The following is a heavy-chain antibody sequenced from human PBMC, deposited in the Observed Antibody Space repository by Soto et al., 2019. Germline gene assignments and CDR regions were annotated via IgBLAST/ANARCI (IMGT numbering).Heavy chain of an antibody. Sequence: QVQLVESGGGVVQPGRSLRLSCAASGFTFSNYIMHRVRQAPGKGLEWVAIILHDGNNKYYADSVKGRFTISRDNSKNTLYLQMNSLRTEDTAIYYCARDDEGGSYCDLGYWGQGTLVTVSP. CDR2: ILHDGNNK. V-gene: IGHV3-30-3*01. J-gene: IGHJ4*02. CDR3: ARDDEGGSYCDLGY. CDR1: GFTFSNYI. D-gene: IGHD3-10*01.